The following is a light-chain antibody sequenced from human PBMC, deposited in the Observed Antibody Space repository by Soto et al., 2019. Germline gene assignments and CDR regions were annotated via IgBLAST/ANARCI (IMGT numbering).Light chain of an antibody. CDR1: QGVGNQ. V-gene: IGKV1-16*01. J-gene: IGKJ3*01. CDR2: DAS. CDR3: LQYDNHPFT. Sequence: DIQMTQSPFSLSASVGDRVTITCRASQGVGNQLGWFQQKPGKVPKSLIYDASSLQSGAPSRFSGSGSGTDFTLTTNSLQPEDFATYYCLQYDNHPFTFGPGTKVDI.